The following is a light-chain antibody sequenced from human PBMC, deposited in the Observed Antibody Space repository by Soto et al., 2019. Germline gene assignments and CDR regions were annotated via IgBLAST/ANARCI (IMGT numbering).Light chain of an antibody. CDR2: DVS. V-gene: IGLV2-11*01. CDR1: SSDVGGYNY. J-gene: IGLJ1*01. CDR3: CSYAGATRV. Sequence: QSALTQPSSVSGSPGQSVTISCTGTSSDVGGYNYVSWYQQHPGKAPKLMIYDVSKRPSGVPDRFSGSKSGNTASLTISGLQAEDEADYYCCSYAGATRVFGTGTKLTVL.